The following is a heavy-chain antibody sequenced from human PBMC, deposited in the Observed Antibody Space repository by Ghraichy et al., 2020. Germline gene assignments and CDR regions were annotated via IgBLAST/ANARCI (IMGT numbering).Heavy chain of an antibody. D-gene: IGHD4-17*01. Sequence: GGSLRLSCAASGFPFSNAWLSWVRQAPGNGLEFVGRIKSKTDGGTTDYATPVKGRFTISRDDSKNTLFLQMNSLKTEDTAVYYCTTDSYDNGDLSYWGQGTLVTVSS. V-gene: IGHV3-15*01. CDR1: GFPFSNAW. CDR3: TTDSYDNGDLSY. J-gene: IGHJ4*02. CDR2: IKSKTDGGTT.